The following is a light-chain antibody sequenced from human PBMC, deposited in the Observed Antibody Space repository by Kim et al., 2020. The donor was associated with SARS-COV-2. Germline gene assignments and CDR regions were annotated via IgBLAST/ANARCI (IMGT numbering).Light chain of an antibody. Sequence: ASVGDRVTITCQGSQDISNYLNWYQQKPGKAAKVLIYDASNLATGVPSRFSGSGSGTDFTFTISSLQPEDVATYFCQQCDNLPITFGQGTRLEIK. CDR2: DAS. CDR1: QDISNY. CDR3: QQCDNLPIT. V-gene: IGKV1-33*01. J-gene: IGKJ5*01.